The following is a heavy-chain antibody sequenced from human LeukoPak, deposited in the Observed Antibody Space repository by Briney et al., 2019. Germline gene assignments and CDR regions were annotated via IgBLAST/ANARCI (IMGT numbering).Heavy chain of an antibody. V-gene: IGHV3-30*02. J-gene: IGHJ4*02. CDR3: AKGTGSSLDIDY. CDR1: GFTFSSFG. CDR2: IRNDGSKK. D-gene: IGHD5-18*01. Sequence: GGSLRLSCEASGFTFSSFGMHWVRQAPGKGLEWVAFIRNDGSKKYYADSVKGRFTISRDNSKNTLYLQMNSLRAEDAAVYYCAKGTGSSLDIDYWGQGTLVTVSS.